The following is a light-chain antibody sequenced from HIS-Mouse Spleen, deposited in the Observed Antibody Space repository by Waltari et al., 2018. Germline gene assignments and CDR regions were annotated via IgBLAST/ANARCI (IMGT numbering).Light chain of an antibody. Sequence: EIVLTQSPATLSLSPGERATLSCRASQSVSSYLAWYQQKPGQAPRLLIYDASNRATGIPARCSGSGSGTDFTLTISGLEPEDFAVYYCQQRSNWLTFGGGTKVEIK. CDR2: DAS. V-gene: IGKV3-11*01. CDR1: QSVSSY. CDR3: QQRSNWLT. J-gene: IGKJ4*01.